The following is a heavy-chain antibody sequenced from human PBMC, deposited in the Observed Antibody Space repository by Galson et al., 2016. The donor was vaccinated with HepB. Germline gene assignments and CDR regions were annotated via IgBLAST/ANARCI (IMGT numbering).Heavy chain of an antibody. J-gene: IGHJ6*02. Sequence: QSGAEVKKPGESLKISCKGSGYSFTSYWIGWVRQMPGKGLEWLGIIYLGDSDTRKSPSFQAQVTISADKSSSTAYLQWSSLKPPDTAMYSCARLTHHSGYQYYGMDGWGQGTTVTVSS. CDR1: GYSFTSYW. D-gene: IGHD6-19*01. CDR2: IYLGDSDT. V-gene: IGHV5-51*01. CDR3: ARLTHHSGYQYYGMDG.